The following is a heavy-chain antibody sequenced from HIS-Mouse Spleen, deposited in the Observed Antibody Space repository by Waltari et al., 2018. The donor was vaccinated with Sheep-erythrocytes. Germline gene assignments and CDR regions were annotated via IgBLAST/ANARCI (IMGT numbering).Heavy chain of an antibody. J-gene: IGHJ4*02. CDR1: GYTFTGDY. Sequence: QVQLVQSGAEVKKPGASVKVPCKASGYTFTGDYMHWVRQAPGQGLEWLGWINTNRGGTNDAQKFQGRVTMTRDTSISTAYMELSRLRSDDTAVYYCAGYSGSLDYWGQGTLVTVSS. CDR3: AGYSGSLDY. CDR2: INTNRGGT. D-gene: IGHD1-26*01. V-gene: IGHV1-2*02.